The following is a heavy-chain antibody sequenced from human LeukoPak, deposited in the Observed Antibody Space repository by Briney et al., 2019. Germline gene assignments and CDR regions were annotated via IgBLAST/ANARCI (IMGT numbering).Heavy chain of an antibody. J-gene: IGHJ2*01. CDR2: INQQRSEN. D-gene: IGHD2-15*01. V-gene: IGHV3-7*01. Sequence: GGSLRLSCAASGFTFNSYWMSWVRQAPGKGLEWVANINQQRSENYYLDSVKGRFTISRDNAENSLYLQMSSLRGEDTAVYSCARVGFCSDSNCHAAGWYFDLWGRGTLVTVSS. CDR3: ARVGFCSDSNCHAAGWYFDL. CDR1: GFTFNSYW.